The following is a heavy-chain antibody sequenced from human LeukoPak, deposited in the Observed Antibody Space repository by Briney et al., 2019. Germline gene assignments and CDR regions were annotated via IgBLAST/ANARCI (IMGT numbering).Heavy chain of an antibody. CDR2: IIPILGIA. Sequence: SVKVSCKASGGTFSSYAISWVRQAPGQGLEWMGRIIPILGIANYAQKFQGRVTITADKSTSTAYMELSSLRSEDTAVYYCARLPYNWKIDYWGQGTLVTVSS. CDR3: ARLPYNWKIDY. V-gene: IGHV1-69*04. D-gene: IGHD1-20*01. CDR1: GGTFSSYA. J-gene: IGHJ4*02.